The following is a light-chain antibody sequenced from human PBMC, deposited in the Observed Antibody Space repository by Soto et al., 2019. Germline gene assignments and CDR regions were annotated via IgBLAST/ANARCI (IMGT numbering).Light chain of an antibody. V-gene: IGKV1-6*01. CDR1: QGITSY. Sequence: QITHSPSSLSASVGDRVPITCLASQGITSYLAWYQQRPGRDPKLLIYVASNLQSGVPSRFSGSGSGTDFTLTISSLQPEDFATYYCLQNYNYPLTFGGGPKVDI. J-gene: IGKJ4*01. CDR3: LQNYNYPLT. CDR2: VAS.